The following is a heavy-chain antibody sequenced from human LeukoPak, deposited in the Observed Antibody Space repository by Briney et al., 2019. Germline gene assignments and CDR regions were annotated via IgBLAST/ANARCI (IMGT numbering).Heavy chain of an antibody. CDR1: GFTFSSYG. CDR2: IWYDGSNK. CDR3: AREDYYDSSGYYLYYYYYMDV. J-gene: IGHJ6*03. D-gene: IGHD3-22*01. Sequence: AGGSLRLSCAASGFTFSSYGMHWVRQAPGKGLEWVAVIWYDGSNKYYADSVKGRFTISRDNSKNTLYLQMNSLRAEDTAVYYCAREDYYDSSGYYLYYYYYMDVWGKGTTVTVSS. V-gene: IGHV3-33*01.